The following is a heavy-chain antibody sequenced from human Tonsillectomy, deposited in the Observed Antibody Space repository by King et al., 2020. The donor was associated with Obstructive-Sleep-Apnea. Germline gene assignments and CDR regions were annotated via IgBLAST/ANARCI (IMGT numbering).Heavy chain of an antibody. D-gene: IGHD6-13*01. CDR1: GYTFTGYY. J-gene: IGHJ4*02. CDR2: INPNSGVT. Sequence: QGQLVQSGAEVKKPGASVKVSCKASGYTFTGYYMHWVRQAPGQGLEWMGWINPNSGVTKYVQKCKGRVTMTRDTSISTAYMELSRLTSEDSAVYYCARAGIRVCRSLYLFDYWGQGTLVAVSS. V-gene: IGHV1-2*02. CDR3: ARAGIRVCRSLYLFDY.